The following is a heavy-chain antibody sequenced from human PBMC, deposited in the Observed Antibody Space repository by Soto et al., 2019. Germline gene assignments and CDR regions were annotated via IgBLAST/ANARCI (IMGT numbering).Heavy chain of an antibody. V-gene: IGHV4-59*01. Sequence: SETLSLTCTVPGGSISSYYWSWIRQPPGKGLEWIGYIYYSGSTNYNPSLKSRVTISVDTSKNQFSLKLSSVTAADTAVYYCARGERVAGYYYYYGMDVWGQGTTVTVSS. CDR2: IYYSGST. J-gene: IGHJ6*02. D-gene: IGHD6-19*01. CDR3: ARGERVAGYYYYYGMDV. CDR1: GGSISSYY.